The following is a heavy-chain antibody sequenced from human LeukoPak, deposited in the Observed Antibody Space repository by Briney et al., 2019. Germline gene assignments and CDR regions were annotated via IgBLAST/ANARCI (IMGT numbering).Heavy chain of an antibody. CDR1: GASFNSDDQY. J-gene: IGHJ4*02. V-gene: IGHV4-31*03. CDR2: IHPSGML. CDR3: SRGLDSRKLGY. D-gene: IGHD3-22*01. Sequence: SETLSLTCTVSGASFNSDDQYWNWIRPSPGKGLEWIGSIHPSGMLYNNPSLEGRVTMSRDTSKNQFSLNLDSVTAADTAVYFCSRGLDSRKLGYWGQGILVTVSS.